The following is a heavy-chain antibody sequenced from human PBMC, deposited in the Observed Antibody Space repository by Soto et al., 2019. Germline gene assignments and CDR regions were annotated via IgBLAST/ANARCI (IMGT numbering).Heavy chain of an antibody. CDR1: GGSISSGGYY. D-gene: IGHD5-12*01. CDR2: IYYSGST. J-gene: IGHJ4*02. CDR3: ARVKYPSEPDPVQWLRFGEIDY. Sequence: SETLSLTCTVSGGSISSGGYYWSWIRQHPGKGLEWIGYIYYSGSTYYNPSLKSRVTISVDTSKNQFSLKLSSVTAADTAVYYCARVKYPSEPDPVQWLRFGEIDYWGQGTLVTVSS. V-gene: IGHV4-31*03.